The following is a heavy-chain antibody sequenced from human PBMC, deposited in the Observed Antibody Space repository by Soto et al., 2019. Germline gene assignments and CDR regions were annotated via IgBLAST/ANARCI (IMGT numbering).Heavy chain of an antibody. CDR2: IYYSGST. V-gene: IGHV4-39*01. CDR3: ASNRGYSGYDLFDY. CDR1: GGSISSSSYY. D-gene: IGHD5-12*01. Sequence: SETLSLTCTVSGGSISSSSYYWGWIRQPPGKGLEWIGSIYYSGSTYYNPSLKSRVTISVDTSKNQFSLKLSSVTAADTAVYYCASNRGYSGYDLFDYWGQGTLVTVSS. J-gene: IGHJ4*02.